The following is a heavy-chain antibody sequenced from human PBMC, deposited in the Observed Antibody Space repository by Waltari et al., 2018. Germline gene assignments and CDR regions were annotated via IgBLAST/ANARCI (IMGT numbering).Heavy chain of an antibody. CDR2: INHSGST. CDR3: ARALQRYQLLSPLDY. V-gene: IGHV4-34*01. CDR1: GGYFSGYY. J-gene: IGHJ4*02. D-gene: IGHD2-2*01. Sequence: QVQLQQWGAGLLKPSETLSLTCAVYGGYFSGYYWSWIRQPPGKGLAWIGEINHSGSTHVHPALNSRVPISVDTSKNQFSLQLSSVTAADTAVYYCARALQRYQLLSPLDYWGQGTLVTVSS.